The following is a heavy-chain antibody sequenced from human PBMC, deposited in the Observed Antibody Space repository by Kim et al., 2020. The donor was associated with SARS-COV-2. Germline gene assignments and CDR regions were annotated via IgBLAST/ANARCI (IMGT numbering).Heavy chain of an antibody. CDR1: GFTFSGSV. J-gene: IGHJ6*02. V-gene: IGHV3-73*01. CDR3: TSGLQTTYGMDV. Sequence: GGSLRLSCAASGFTFSGSVIHWVRQASGKGLECVGRVKTKANNYATVYGASVKGRFTISRDDSKSTAFLQMNSLKTEDTAVYYCTSGLQTTYGMDVWGQGTTVTVS. CDR2: VKTKANNYAT. D-gene: IGHD4-4*01.